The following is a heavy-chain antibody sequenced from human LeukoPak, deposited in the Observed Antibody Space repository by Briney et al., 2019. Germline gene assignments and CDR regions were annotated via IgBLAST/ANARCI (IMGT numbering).Heavy chain of an antibody. CDR3: ARDATQLGGRFDY. CDR1: GGSISSYY. Sequence: PSQTLSLTCTVSGGSISSYYWSWIRQPPGKGLAWIGYIYYSRSTNYNPSLKSRVTISVDTSKNQFSLKLSSVTAADTAVYYCARDATQLGGRFDYWGQGTLVTVSS. CDR2: IYYSRST. D-gene: IGHD5-18*01. V-gene: IGHV4-59*01. J-gene: IGHJ4*02.